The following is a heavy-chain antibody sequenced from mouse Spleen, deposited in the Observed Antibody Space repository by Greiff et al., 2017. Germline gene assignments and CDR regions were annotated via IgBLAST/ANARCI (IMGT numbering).Heavy chain of an antibody. Sequence: EVQLQESGPELVKPGASVKIPCKASGYTFTDYNMDWVKQSHGKSLEWIGDINPNNGGTIYNQKFKGKATLTVDKSSSTAYMELRSLTSEDTAVYYCARSCYDSFYAMDYWGQGTSVTVSS. CDR3: ARSCYDSFYAMDY. J-gene: IGHJ4*01. D-gene: IGHD2-4*01. CDR1: GYTFTDYN. V-gene: IGHV1-18*01. CDR2: INPNNGGT.